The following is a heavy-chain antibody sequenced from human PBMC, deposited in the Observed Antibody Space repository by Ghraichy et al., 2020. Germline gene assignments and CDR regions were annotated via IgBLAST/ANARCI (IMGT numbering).Heavy chain of an antibody. CDR2: IKNKAYGGTT. CDR1: AFTFSNAW. Sequence: GGSLRLSCAASAFTFSNAWMSWVRQAPGKGLEWVGRIKNKAYGGTTDYAAPVQDRFTIPRDDSRNTLYLQMNSLKTEDTAVYYCTTGMNSYEFWSSTPVDYWGQGTLVTVSS. J-gene: IGHJ4*02. CDR3: TTGMNSYEFWSSTPVDY. D-gene: IGHD3-3*01. V-gene: IGHV3-15*01.